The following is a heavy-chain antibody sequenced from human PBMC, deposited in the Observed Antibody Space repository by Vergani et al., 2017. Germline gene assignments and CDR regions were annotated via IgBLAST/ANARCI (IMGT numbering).Heavy chain of an antibody. V-gene: IGHV4-61*02. CDR1: GGSISSGSYY. D-gene: IGHD6-13*01. CDR3: AKDGFKEGAAAGD. J-gene: IGHJ4*02. Sequence: QVQLQESGPGLVKPSQTLSLTCTVSGGSISSGSYYWSWIRQPAGKGLEWIGRIYTSGSTNYNPSLKSRVTISVDTSKNQFSLKLSSVTAADTAVYYCAKDGFKEGAAAGDWGQGTLVTVSS. CDR2: IYTSGST.